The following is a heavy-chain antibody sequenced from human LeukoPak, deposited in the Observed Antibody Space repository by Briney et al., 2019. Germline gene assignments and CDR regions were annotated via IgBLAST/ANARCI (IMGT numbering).Heavy chain of an antibody. V-gene: IGHV1-58*02. J-gene: IGHJ5*02. Sequence: SVKVSCKASGFTFSSSTIQWERQARGQRLEWMGWIVVGSGNTNYAQNFQERVTITRDMSTSTAYMEVSSLRSEDTAVYYCAADLPGGAMFDPWGQGTLVTVSS. CDR2: IVVGSGNT. D-gene: IGHD3-16*01. CDR3: AADLPGGAMFDP. CDR1: GFTFSSST.